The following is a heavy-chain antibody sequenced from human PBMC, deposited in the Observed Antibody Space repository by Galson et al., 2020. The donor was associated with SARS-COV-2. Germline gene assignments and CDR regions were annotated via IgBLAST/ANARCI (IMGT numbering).Heavy chain of an antibody. J-gene: IGHJ6*02. CDR1: GFTFSSYS. CDR2: ISSSSSYI. Sequence: GESLKISCAASGFTFSSYSMNWVRQAPGKGLEWVSSISSSSSYIYYADSVKGRFTISRDNAKNSLYLQMNSLRAEDTAVYYCARDRDYYDSSGYYWRIYYYYGMDVWGQGT. CDR3: ARDRDYYDSSGYYWRIYYYYGMDV. D-gene: IGHD3-22*01. V-gene: IGHV3-21*01.